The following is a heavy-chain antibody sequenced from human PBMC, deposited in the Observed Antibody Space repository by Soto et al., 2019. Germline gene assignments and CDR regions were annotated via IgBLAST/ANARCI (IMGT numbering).Heavy chain of an antibody. CDR2: IGTAGDT. Sequence: GWSLRLSCASSGFTFSSSVMHWVRQATGKGLEWVSAIGTAGDTYYPGSVKGRFTISRENAKNSLYLQMNSLRAGDTAVYYCARGGGGAAFDIWGQGTMVTVSS. CDR1: GFTFSSSV. CDR3: ARGGGGAAFDI. J-gene: IGHJ3*02. V-gene: IGHV3-13*01.